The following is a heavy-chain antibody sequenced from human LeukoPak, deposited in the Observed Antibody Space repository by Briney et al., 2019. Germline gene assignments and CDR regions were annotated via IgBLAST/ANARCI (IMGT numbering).Heavy chain of an antibody. CDR3: ARTFRGSSSWYGFDY. Sequence: GGSLRLSCAASGFTFSSYWMSWVRQAPGKGLEWVANIKQDGSEKYYVDSVKGRFTISRDNAKNSLYLQMNSLRAEDTAVYYCARTFRGSSSWYGFDYWGQGTLVTVSS. CDR2: IKQDGSEK. CDR1: GFTFSSYW. D-gene: IGHD6-13*01. J-gene: IGHJ4*02. V-gene: IGHV3-7*01.